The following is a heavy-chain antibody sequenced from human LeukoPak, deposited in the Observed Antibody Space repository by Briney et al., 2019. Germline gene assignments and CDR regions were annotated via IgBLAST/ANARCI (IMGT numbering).Heavy chain of an antibody. CDR3: ARVTGYYDSSGHYTAEYFQH. CDR1: GGTFSSYA. J-gene: IGHJ1*01. V-gene: IGHV1-69*04. CDR2: IIPILGMA. D-gene: IGHD3-22*01. Sequence: ASVKVSCKASGGTFSSYAISWVRQAPGQGGEWRGRIIPILGMANDAHKFQGRVTITEDKSTRTAYMELSSLRSEDTAVYYCARVTGYYDSSGHYTAEYFQHWGQGNLVTVSS.